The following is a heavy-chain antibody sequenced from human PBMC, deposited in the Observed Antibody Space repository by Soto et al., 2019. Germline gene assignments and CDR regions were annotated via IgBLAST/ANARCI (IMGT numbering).Heavy chain of an antibody. J-gene: IGHJ5*02. CDR2: IIPILGIA. D-gene: IGHD2-2*01. V-gene: IGHV1-69*02. CDR1: GGTFSSYT. CDR3: ARSRYYSSTSCYAVGQNWFDP. Sequence: QVQLVQSGAEVKKPGSSVKVSCKVSGGTFSSYTISWVRQAPGQGLEWMGRIIPILGIANYAQKFQGRVTITADKSTSTAYMELSSLRSEDTAVYYCARSRYYSSTSCYAVGQNWFDPWGQGTLVTVSS.